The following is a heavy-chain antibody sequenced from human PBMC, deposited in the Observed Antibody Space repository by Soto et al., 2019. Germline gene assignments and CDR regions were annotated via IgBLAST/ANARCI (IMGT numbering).Heavy chain of an antibody. CDR2: IVIGSGNT. CDR1: GFTFTSSA. Sequence: SVKVSCKASGFTFTSSAMQWVRQARGQRLEWIGWIVIGSGNTNYAQKFRERVTITRDMSTSTAYMELSSLRSEDTAVYYCAAESCSGGSCYHDAFDIWGQGTMVTVSS. CDR3: AAESCSGGSCYHDAFDI. D-gene: IGHD2-15*01. V-gene: IGHV1-58*02. J-gene: IGHJ3*02.